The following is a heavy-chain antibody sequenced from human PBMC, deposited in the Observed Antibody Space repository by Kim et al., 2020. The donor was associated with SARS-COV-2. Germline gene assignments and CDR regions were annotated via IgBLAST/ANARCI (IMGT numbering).Heavy chain of an antibody. CDR3: AKAPPGGFTTFDS. J-gene: IGHJ4*02. D-gene: IGHD3-16*01. CDR2: FYYPEST. CDR1: GGSISSGIYY. Sequence: SETLSLTCTISGGSISSGIYYWGWIRQPPGTGLEWIGNFYYPESTYYNPSLKSRVTISVDTSTNHFSLKLTSVTAADTAVHYCAKAPPGGFTTFDSWGQG. V-gene: IGHV4-39*07.